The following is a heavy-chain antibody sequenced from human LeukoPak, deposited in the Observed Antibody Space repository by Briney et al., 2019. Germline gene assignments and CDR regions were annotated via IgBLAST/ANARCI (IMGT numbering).Heavy chain of an antibody. J-gene: IGHJ4*02. V-gene: IGHV3-23*01. Sequence: PGGSLRLSCAASGFSFNNYAMSWVRQAPGKGLEWVSHIVASSGATFYADSVKGRFTISRDNSKNTLYLQMNSLRAEDTAVYYCAKDFVSVERWEFVLSFDYWGQGTLVTVSS. CDR1: GFSFNNYA. CDR3: AKDFVSVERWEFVLSFDY. CDR2: IVASSGAT. D-gene: IGHD5-24*01.